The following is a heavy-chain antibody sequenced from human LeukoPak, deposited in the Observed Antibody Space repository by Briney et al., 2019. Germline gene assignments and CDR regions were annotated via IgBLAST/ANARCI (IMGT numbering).Heavy chain of an antibody. V-gene: IGHV7-4-1*02. CDR2: INTNTGNP. Sequence: ASVKVSCKASGYTFTSYAMNWVRQAPGQGLEWMGWINTNTGNPTYAQGFTGRVVFSLDTSVSTAYLQISSLKAEDTAVYYCARDPSTLRRDAFDIWGQGTMDTVSS. CDR1: GYTFTSYA. CDR3: ARDPSTLRRDAFDI. D-gene: IGHD3-16*01. J-gene: IGHJ3*02.